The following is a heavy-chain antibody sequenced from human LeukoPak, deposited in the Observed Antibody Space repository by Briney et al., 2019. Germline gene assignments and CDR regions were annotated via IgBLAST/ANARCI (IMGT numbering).Heavy chain of an antibody. Sequence: PSETLSLTCAVYGGSFSGYYWSWIRQPPGKGLEWIGEINHSGSTNYTPSLKSRVTISVDTSKNQFSLKLSSVTAADTAVYYCARGGGSLSYDIVVVPAASLGYYFDYWGQGTLVTVSS. CDR1: GGSFSGYY. D-gene: IGHD2-2*01. J-gene: IGHJ4*02. CDR3: ARGGGSLSYDIVVVPAASLGYYFDY. CDR2: INHSGST. V-gene: IGHV4-34*01.